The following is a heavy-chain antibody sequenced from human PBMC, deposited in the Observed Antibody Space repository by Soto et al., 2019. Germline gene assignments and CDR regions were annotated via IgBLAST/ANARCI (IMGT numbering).Heavy chain of an antibody. CDR1: GYTFTGYY. J-gene: IGHJ3*02. CDR2: INPNSGGT. V-gene: IGHV1-2*04. Sequence: ASVKVSCKASGYTFTGYYMHWVRQAPGQGLEWMGWINPNSGGTNYAQKFQGWVTMTRDTSISTAYMELSRLRSDDTAVYYCARGEKPIVVVTAETDAFDIWGQGTMVTVSS. D-gene: IGHD2-21*02. CDR3: ARGEKPIVVVTAETDAFDI.